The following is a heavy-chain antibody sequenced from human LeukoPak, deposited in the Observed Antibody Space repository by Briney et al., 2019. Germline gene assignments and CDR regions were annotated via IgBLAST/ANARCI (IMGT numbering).Heavy chain of an antibody. V-gene: IGHV3-23*01. J-gene: IGHJ4*02. D-gene: IGHD3-3*01. CDR2: ISGSGGST. CDR1: GFTYSSYA. Sequence: GGSLRLSCAASGFTYSSYAMSWVRQAPGKGLEWVSAISGSGGSTYYADSVKGRFTISRDNSKNTLYLQMNSLRAEDTAVYYCAKRDDFWSGYYVYWGQGTLVTVSS. CDR3: AKRDDFWSGYYVY.